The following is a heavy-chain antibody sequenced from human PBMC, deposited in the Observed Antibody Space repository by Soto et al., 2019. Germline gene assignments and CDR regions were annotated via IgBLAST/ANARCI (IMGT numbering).Heavy chain of an antibody. CDR3: ARDSPFWSGYYSRSGKRENWFDP. D-gene: IGHD3-3*01. V-gene: IGHV4-4*07. J-gene: IGHJ5*02. CDR2: IYTSGST. Sequence: NPSETLSLTCTVSGGSISSYYWSWIRQPAGKGLEWIGRIYTSGSTNYNPSLKSRVTMSVDTSKNQFSLKLSSVTAADTAVYYCARDSPFWSGYYSRSGKRENWFDPWGQGTLVTVSS. CDR1: GGSISSYY.